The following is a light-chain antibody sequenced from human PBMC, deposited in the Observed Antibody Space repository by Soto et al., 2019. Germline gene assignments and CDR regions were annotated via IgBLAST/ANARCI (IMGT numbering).Light chain of an antibody. CDR3: QRYDNWPLT. Sequence: EIVMTQSPATLSVSPVESATLSLTASQSISDNLAWYQQKPGLAPRLLIYHTSTRATGVPARFSGSGSGTEFSLTISSLQSEDFAVYYCQRYDNWPLTFGGGTKVDIK. CDR1: QSISDN. CDR2: HTS. J-gene: IGKJ4*01. V-gene: IGKV3-15*01.